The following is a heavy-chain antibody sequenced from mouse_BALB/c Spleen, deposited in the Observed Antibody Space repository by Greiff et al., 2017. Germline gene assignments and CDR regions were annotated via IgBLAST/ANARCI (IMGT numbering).Heavy chain of an antibody. CDR2: IYWDDDK. CDR3: ARFTTVVATVDY. V-gene: IGHV8-12*01. Sequence: QVTLKVSGPGILQPSQTLSLTCSFSGFSLSTSGMGVSWIRQPSGKGLEWLAHIYWDDDKRYNPSLKSRLTISKDTSRNQVFLKITSVDTADTATYYCARFTTVVATVDYWGQGTTLTVSS. J-gene: IGHJ2*01. D-gene: IGHD1-1*01. CDR1: GFSLSTSGMG.